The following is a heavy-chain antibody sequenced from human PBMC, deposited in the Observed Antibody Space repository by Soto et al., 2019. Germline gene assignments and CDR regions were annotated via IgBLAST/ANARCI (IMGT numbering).Heavy chain of an antibody. CDR3: ARDLGRWLQITGGDAFDI. Sequence: ASVKVSCKASVYTFTSYYMHWVRQAPGQGREWMGIINHSGGSTSYAQKFQGRVNMTRDTSTSTVYMELSSLRSEDTAVYYCARDLGRWLQITGGDAFDIWGQGTMVTVSS. CDR1: VYTFTSYY. J-gene: IGHJ3*02. V-gene: IGHV1-46*01. CDR2: INHSGGST. D-gene: IGHD3-16*01.